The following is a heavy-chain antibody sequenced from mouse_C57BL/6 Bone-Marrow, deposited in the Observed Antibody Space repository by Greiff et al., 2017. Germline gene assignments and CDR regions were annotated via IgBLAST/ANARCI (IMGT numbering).Heavy chain of an antibody. V-gene: IGHV14-4*01. CDR2: IDPENGDT. CDR1: GFNIKDDY. CDR3: TTLTGTGFDY. D-gene: IGHD4-1*01. J-gene: IGHJ2*01. Sequence: VQLQQSGAELVRPGASVKLSCTASGFNIKDDYMHWVKQRPEQGLEWIGWIDPENGDTEYASKFQGKATITADTSSNTAYLQLSSLTSEDTAVYYCTTLTGTGFDYWGQGTTLTVSS.